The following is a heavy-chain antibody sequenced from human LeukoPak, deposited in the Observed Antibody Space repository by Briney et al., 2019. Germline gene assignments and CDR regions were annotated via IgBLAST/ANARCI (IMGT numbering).Heavy chain of an antibody. J-gene: IGHJ4*02. CDR2: ISKGDGST. CDR1: GFTFSSYA. Sequence: GSLRLSCAASGFTFSSYAMTWVRQAPGKGLAWVSSISKGDGSTYYADSVKGRFTISRDNSKNTVYLHMDSLRVEDTAIYYCARGALIPDFRGQGTLVTVSS. CDR3: ARGALIPDF. V-gene: IGHV3-23*01. D-gene: IGHD2-21*01.